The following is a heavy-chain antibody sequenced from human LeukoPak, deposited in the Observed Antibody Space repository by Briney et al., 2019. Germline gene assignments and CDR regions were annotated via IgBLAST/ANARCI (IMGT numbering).Heavy chain of an antibody. V-gene: IGHV3-23*01. CDR3: AKRAEYDTSGYYGY. Sequence: GGSLRLSCSASGVTFSNYAMTWVRQAPGKGLEWVSLIGNGGSTYYADSVKGRFTISRDNSKNTVYLQMNSLRVEDTAVYYCAKRAEYDTSGYYGYRGQGTLVTVSS. CDR1: GVTFSNYA. D-gene: IGHD3-22*01. J-gene: IGHJ4*02. CDR2: IGNGGST.